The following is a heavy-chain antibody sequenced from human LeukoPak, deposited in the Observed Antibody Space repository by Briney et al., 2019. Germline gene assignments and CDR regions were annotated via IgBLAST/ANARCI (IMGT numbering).Heavy chain of an antibody. CDR3: ARAAVPAAKNDAFDI. J-gene: IGHJ3*02. CDR1: GGTFSSYA. D-gene: IGHD2-2*01. V-gene: IGHV1-69*04. Sequence: GASVKVSCKASGGTFSSYAISWVRQAPGQGLEWMGRIIPIFGIANYAQKFQGRVTITADKSTSTAYMELSSLRSEDTAVYYCARAAVPAAKNDAFDIWGQGTMVTVSS. CDR2: IIPIFGIA.